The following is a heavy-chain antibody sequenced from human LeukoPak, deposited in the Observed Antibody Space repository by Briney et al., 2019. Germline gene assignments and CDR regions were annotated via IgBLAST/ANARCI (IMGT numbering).Heavy chain of an antibody. J-gene: IGHJ4*02. CDR3: ATDCSGNRCYSL. CDR1: GFTFSSYA. V-gene: IGHV3-23*01. CDR2: ISGGGGTT. Sequence: GGSLRLSCAASGFTFSSYAMNWVRQAPGKGLEWVSAISGGGGTTYYADSVKGRFTLSRDNSKNTLFLQMNSLRLGDTALYYCATDCSGNRCYSLWGQGTLVTVSS. D-gene: IGHD2-15*01.